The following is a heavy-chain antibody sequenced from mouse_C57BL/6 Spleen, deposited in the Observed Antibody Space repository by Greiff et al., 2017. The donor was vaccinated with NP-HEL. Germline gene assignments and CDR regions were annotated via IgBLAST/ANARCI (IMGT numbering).Heavy chain of an antibody. CDR2: INPGSGGT. D-gene: IGHD4-1*01. Sequence: QVQLQQSGAELVRPGTSVKVSCKASGYAFTNYLIEWVKQRPGQGLEWIGVINPGSGGTNYNEKFKGKATLTADKSSSTAYMQLSSLTSEDSAVYFCARALTGYYFDYWGQGTTLTVSS. J-gene: IGHJ2*01. CDR1: GYAFTNYL. V-gene: IGHV1-54*01. CDR3: ARALTGYYFDY.